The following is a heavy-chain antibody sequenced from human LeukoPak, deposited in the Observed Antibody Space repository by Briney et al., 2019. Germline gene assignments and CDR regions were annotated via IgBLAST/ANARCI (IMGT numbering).Heavy chain of an antibody. CDR1: GFTFSSYA. J-gene: IGHJ4*02. V-gene: IGHV3-23*01. Sequence: GGSLRLSCAASGFTFSSYAMSWVRQAPGKGLEWVSAISGSGGSTYYADSVKGRFTISRDNSKNTLYLQMNSLRAEDTAVYYCAKAAWVRGVIITNYFDYWGQGTLVTVSS. CDR3: AKAAWVRGVIITNYFDY. CDR2: ISGSGGST. D-gene: IGHD3-10*01.